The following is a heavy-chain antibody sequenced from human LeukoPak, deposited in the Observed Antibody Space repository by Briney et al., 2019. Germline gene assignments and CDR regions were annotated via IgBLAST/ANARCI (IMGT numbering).Heavy chain of an antibody. V-gene: IGHV3-66*01. Sequence: GGYLRLSCAASGFTVSSNYMSWVRQAPGKGLEWVSVIYGDNNTYYADSVKGRFTISRDNSKNTLYLQMNSLRAEDTAVYYCARARYSGFTFGYWGQGTLVTVSS. CDR2: IYGDNNT. J-gene: IGHJ4*02. CDR3: ARARYSGFTFGY. CDR1: GFTVSSNY. D-gene: IGHD5-12*01.